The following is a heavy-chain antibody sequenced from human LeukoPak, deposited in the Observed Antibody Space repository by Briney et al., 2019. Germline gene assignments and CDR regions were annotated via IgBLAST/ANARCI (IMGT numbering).Heavy chain of an antibody. CDR2: ISGSGGST. CDR1: GFTFGSYA. Sequence: PGGSLRLSCAASGFTFGSYAMSWVRQAPGKGLEWVSTISGSGGSTYYADSVKGRFTISRDNSKNTLYLQMDNLRVEDTAVYYCAKIIGGTIYPFAYWGQGTLVTVSS. V-gene: IGHV3-23*01. J-gene: IGHJ4*02. D-gene: IGHD1-1*01. CDR3: AKIIGGTIYPFAY.